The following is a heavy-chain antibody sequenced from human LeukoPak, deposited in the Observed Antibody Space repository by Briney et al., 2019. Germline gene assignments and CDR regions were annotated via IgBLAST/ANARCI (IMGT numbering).Heavy chain of an antibody. V-gene: IGHV3-21*01. J-gene: IGHJ3*02. CDR1: GFTFSSYS. Sequence: GGSLRLSCATSGFTFSSYSMNWVRQAPGKGLEWVSSISSSSSYIYYADSVKGRFTISRDNAKNSLYLQMNSLRAEDTAVYYCARDSFHSRLVLPAFDIRGQGTMVTVSS. CDR3: ARDSFHSRLVLPAFDI. CDR2: ISSSSSYI. D-gene: IGHD4/OR15-4a*01.